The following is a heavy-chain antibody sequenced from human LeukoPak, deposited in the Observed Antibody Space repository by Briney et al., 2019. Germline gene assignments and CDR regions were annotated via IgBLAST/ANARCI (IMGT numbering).Heavy chain of an antibody. J-gene: IGHJ6*03. Sequence: SETLSLTCTVSGGSISSSSYYWGWIRQPPGKGLEWIGSIYYSGSTYYNLSLKSRVTISVDTSKNQFSLKLSSVTAADTAVYYCARLGPHYYYYYMDVWGKGTTVTVSS. CDR3: ARLGPHYYYYYMDV. CDR1: GGSISSSSYY. CDR2: IYYSGST. V-gene: IGHV4-39*01.